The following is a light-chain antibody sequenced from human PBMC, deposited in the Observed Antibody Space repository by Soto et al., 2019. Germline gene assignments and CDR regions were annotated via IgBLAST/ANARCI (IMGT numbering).Light chain of an antibody. CDR2: DVT. CDR3: CSCGRSYTLL. CDR1: SSDVGGYNY. J-gene: IGLJ2*01. V-gene: IGLV2-11*01. Sequence: QSALTQPRSVSGSPGQLVTISCTGSSSDVGGYNYVSWYQQHPGKAPKLMIYDVTQRPAGVPDRFSGSKSGNTASLTISGLQAEDEADYYCCSCGRSYTLLFGGGTKVTVL.